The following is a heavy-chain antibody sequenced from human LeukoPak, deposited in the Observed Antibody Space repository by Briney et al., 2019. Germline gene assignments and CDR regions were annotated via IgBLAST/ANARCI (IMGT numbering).Heavy chain of an antibody. J-gene: IGHJ1*01. CDR2: IVGSGGST. D-gene: IGHD6-13*01. CDR3: AKVSSSWYAEYFQH. Sequence: GGSLRLSCAASGFTFSSYAMSWVRQAPGKGLEWVSAIVGSGGSTYYADSVKGRFTISRDNSKNTLYLQMNSLRAEDTAVYYCAKVSSSWYAEYFQHWGQGTLVTVSS. CDR1: GFTFSSYA. V-gene: IGHV3-23*01.